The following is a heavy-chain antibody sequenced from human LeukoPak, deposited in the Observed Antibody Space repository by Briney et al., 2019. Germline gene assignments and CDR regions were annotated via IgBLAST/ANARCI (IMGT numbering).Heavy chain of an antibody. J-gene: IGHJ6*03. V-gene: IGHV3-73*01. CDR1: GFTFSGSA. Sequence: GGSLRLSCAASGFTFSGSALHWVRQASGKGLEWVGRIRSTANGYATAYAASVKGRFTISRDDSKNTAYLQMDSLKTEDTAVYYCTTLRITMVRGVIYYYYMDVWGKGTTVTISS. CDR2: IRSTANGYAT. CDR3: TTLRITMVRGVIYYYYMDV. D-gene: IGHD3-10*01.